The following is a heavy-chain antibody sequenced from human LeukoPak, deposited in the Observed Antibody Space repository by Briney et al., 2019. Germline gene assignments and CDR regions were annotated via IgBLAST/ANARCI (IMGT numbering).Heavy chain of an antibody. CDR3: ARLGYNGGWYQYYFEY. Sequence: PSETLSLTCTVSGGSIGSYYWSWIRQPAGKGLEWIGPIYTSGTINYNPSLKSRITMSVDTSKNQFSLELTSVTAADAAVYYCARLGYNGGWYQYYFEYWGLGTLVTVSS. J-gene: IGHJ4*02. CDR2: IYTSGTI. V-gene: IGHV4-4*07. D-gene: IGHD6-19*01. CDR1: GGSIGSYY.